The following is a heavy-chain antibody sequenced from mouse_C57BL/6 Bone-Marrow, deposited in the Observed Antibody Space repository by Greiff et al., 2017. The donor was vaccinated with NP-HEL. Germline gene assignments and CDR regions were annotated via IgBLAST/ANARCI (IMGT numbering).Heavy chain of an antibody. CDR2: IDPSDSYT. D-gene: IGHD2-4*01. CDR1: GYTFTSYW. CDR3: ARTRDYAWFAY. V-gene: IGHV1-69*01. J-gene: IGHJ3*01. Sequence: QVQVQQPGAELVMPGASVKLSCKASGYTFTSYWMHWVKQRPGQGLEWIGEIDPSDSYTNYNQKFKGKSTLTVDKSSSTAYMQLSSLTSEDSAVYYCARTRDYAWFAYWGQGTLVTVSA.